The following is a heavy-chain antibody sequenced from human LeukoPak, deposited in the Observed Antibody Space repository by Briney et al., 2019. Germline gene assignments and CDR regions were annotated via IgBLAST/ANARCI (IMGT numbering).Heavy chain of an antibody. J-gene: IGHJ4*02. Sequence: SETLSLTCTVSGGSISSYYWSWIRQPPGKGLEWIGYIYYTGNTNYNPSLKSRVTISVDTSKNQFSLKLSSVTAADTAVYYCARDVRQNYYDSSGLDYWGQGTLVTVSS. CDR1: GGSISSYY. CDR3: ARDVRQNYYDSSGLDY. V-gene: IGHV4-59*12. D-gene: IGHD3-22*01. CDR2: IYYTGNT.